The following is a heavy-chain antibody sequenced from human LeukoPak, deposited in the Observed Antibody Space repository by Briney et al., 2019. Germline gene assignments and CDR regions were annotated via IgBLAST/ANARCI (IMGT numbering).Heavy chain of an antibody. J-gene: IGHJ4*02. Sequence: GASVTVSCKASGYAFTNYAMHWLRQAPGQRLEWVGWINAASGNTKYSQRLQGRITITRDTSANTVYMQLSSLRSEDSAVYYCARDRYYDDSNVFKLDFWGQGSLVTVSS. CDR2: INAASGNT. CDR1: GYAFTNYA. CDR3: ARDRYYDDSNVFKLDF. V-gene: IGHV1-3*01. D-gene: IGHD3-22*01.